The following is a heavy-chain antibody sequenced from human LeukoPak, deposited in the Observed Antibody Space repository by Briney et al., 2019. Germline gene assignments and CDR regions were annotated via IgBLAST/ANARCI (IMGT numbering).Heavy chain of an antibody. Sequence: SETLSLICAVYGGSFSGYYWSWIRQPPGKGLEWIGEINHSGSTNYNPSLKSRVTISVDTSKNQFSLKLSSVTAADTAVYYCARGHYTRFWSGYPPSFDPWGQGTLVTVSS. CDR2: INHSGST. D-gene: IGHD3-3*01. J-gene: IGHJ5*02. CDR1: GGSFSGYY. V-gene: IGHV4-34*01. CDR3: ARGHYTRFWSGYPPSFDP.